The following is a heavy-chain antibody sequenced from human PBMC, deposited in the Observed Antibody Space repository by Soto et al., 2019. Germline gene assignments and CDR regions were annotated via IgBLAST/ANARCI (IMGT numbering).Heavy chain of an antibody. CDR2: ISSSSSPK. J-gene: IGHJ6*03. Sequence: GGSLRLSCAASGFTFSSFGMVWVRQAPGKGLESVSYISSSSSPKYNADSVKGRFTISRDNAKNSLYLQMNSLRAEDTAVYYCARVRNEPPYYYYYMDVWGEGTTVTVSS. CDR3: ARVRNEPPYYYYYMDV. D-gene: IGHD1-1*01. V-gene: IGHV3-48*01. CDR1: GFTFSSFG.